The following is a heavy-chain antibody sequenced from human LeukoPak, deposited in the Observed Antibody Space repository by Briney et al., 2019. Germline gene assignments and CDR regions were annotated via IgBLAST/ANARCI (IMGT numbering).Heavy chain of an antibody. CDR3: ASGSSGVPYYYYYMDV. Sequence: ASVKVSCKASGYTFTGYYMHWVRQAPGQGPEWMGRINPNSGGTNYAQKFQGRVTMTRDTSISTAYMELSRLRSDDTAVYYCASGSSGVPYYYYYMDVWGKGTTVTVSS. CDR1: GYTFTGYY. J-gene: IGHJ6*03. V-gene: IGHV1-2*06. CDR2: INPNSGGT. D-gene: IGHD3-10*01.